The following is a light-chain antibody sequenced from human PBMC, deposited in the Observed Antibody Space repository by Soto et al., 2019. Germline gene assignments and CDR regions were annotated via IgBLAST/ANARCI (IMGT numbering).Light chain of an antibody. CDR2: EVS. CDR3: SSYTSSRPYV. V-gene: IGLV2-14*01. J-gene: IGLJ1*01. CDR1: TNDVGGYKY. Sequence: QSALTQPASVSGPPGQSITISCTGTTNDVGGYKYVSWYQQHPGKAPKLMIYEVSNRSSGVCIRFSGSKSGNTSFLTISGLQAEDEAEYYCSSYTSSRPYVFGTGTKVTVL.